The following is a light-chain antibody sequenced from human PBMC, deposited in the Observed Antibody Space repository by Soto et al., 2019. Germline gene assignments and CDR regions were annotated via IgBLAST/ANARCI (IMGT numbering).Light chain of an antibody. CDR3: QQYNNWPRT. J-gene: IGKJ1*01. Sequence: EIVMTQSPATLSVSPGERATLSCRASQSVSSNLAWYQQKPGQATRRLIYGASTRATGIPARFSGSGSGTEFTLTISSLQSEDFAVYYCQQYNNWPRTFGQGTKVEI. CDR2: GAS. CDR1: QSVSSN. V-gene: IGKV3-15*01.